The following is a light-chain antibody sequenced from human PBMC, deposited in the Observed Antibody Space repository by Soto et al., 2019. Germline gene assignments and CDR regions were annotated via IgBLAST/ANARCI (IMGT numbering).Light chain of an antibody. Sequence: QSVLTQPASVSGSPGQSITISCSGTTSDVGGYDVVSWYQQHPGKAPKLMIFEVNQRPSGVSDRFSGSKSGTSASLAISGLQFEDEADYYCAAWDDSLKGVVFGGGTKLTVL. CDR3: AAWDDSLKGVV. CDR2: EVN. CDR1: TSDVGGYDV. J-gene: IGLJ2*01. V-gene: IGLV2-14*02.